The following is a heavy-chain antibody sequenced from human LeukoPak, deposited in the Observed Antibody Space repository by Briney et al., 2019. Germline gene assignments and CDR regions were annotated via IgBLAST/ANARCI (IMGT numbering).Heavy chain of an antibody. CDR3: ARVAAAGTWWFDP. CDR1: ENTSTGYY. CDR2: INPNSGGT. Sequence: ASVKVSCKPSENTSTGYYMHWWHQAPGQGLKWLEWINPNSGGTNYAQKFQGRVTMTRDTSISTAYMELSRLRSDDTAVYYCARVAAAGTWWFDPWGQGTLVTVSS. J-gene: IGHJ5*02. D-gene: IGHD6-13*01. V-gene: IGHV1-2*02.